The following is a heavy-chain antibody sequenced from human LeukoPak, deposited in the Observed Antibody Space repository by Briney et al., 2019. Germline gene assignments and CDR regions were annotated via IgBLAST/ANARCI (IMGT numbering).Heavy chain of an antibody. Sequence: SETLSLTCTVSGGSISSYYWSWIRQPPGKGLEWIGYIYYSGSTNYNPSLKSRVTISVDTSKNQFSLKLSSVTAADTAVYYCAREVDDYVWGSYPGAFDIWGQGTMVTVSS. J-gene: IGHJ3*02. D-gene: IGHD3-16*02. CDR3: AREVDDYVWGSYPGAFDI. CDR1: GGSISSYY. CDR2: IYYSGST. V-gene: IGHV4-59*12.